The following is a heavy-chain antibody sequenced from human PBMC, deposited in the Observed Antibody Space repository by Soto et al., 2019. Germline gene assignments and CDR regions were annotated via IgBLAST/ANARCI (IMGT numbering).Heavy chain of an antibody. CDR2: ISYDGSNK. CDR3: AKDYRSETYITDQ. D-gene: IGHD3-10*01. J-gene: IGHJ4*02. V-gene: IGHV3-30*18. CDR1: GFTFSSYG. Sequence: GGSLRLSCAASGFTFSSYGMHWVRQVPGKGLEWVTFISYDGSNKYYGDSVKGRFTISRDNSKKTLYLQMNSLGAEDTAVYYCAKDYRSETYITDQWGQGTMLTL.